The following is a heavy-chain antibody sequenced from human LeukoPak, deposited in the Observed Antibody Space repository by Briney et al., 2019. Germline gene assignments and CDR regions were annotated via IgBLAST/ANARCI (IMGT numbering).Heavy chain of an antibody. CDR1: GGSISSYY. CDR2: IYYSGST. CDR3: ARERRDYVWGSYHIDY. V-gene: IGHV4-59*01. J-gene: IGHJ4*02. D-gene: IGHD3-16*02. Sequence: SETLSLTCTVSGGSISSYYWSWIRQPPGKGLEWIGYIYYSGSTNYNPSLKSRVTISVDTSKNQFSLKLSSVTAADTAVYYCARERRDYVWGSYHIDYWGQGTLVTVSS.